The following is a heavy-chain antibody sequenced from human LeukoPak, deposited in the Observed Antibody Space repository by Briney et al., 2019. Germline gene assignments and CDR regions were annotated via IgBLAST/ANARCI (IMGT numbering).Heavy chain of an antibody. CDR3: AGGREVAGTVGY. Sequence: ASVKVSCKASGYTFTAYYIHWVRQAPGQGLEWIGWINTISGGTNYAQKFQGRVTMTRDTSISTAYMELSRLTSDDTAVYYCAGGREVAGTVGYWGHGTLVTVSS. CDR1: GYTFTAYY. J-gene: IGHJ4*01. V-gene: IGHV1-2*02. D-gene: IGHD6-19*01. CDR2: INTISGGT.